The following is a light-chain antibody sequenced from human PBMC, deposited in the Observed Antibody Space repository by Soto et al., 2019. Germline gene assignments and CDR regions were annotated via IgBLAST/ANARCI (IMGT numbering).Light chain of an antibody. Sequence: AIQMTQSPSSLSASVGDRVTITCRASQGIRNDLGWYQQKPGKAPKLLIYGASSLQSGVPSRFSGSGSGTDFTLTISSLPPEDFATYYCLQDYNYPRTFGQGTKVEI. CDR3: LQDYNYPRT. CDR2: GAS. J-gene: IGKJ1*01. V-gene: IGKV1-6*01. CDR1: QGIRND.